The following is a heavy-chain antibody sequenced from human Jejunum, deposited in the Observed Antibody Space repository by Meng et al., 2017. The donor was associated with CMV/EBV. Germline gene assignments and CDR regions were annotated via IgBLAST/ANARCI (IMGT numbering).Heavy chain of an antibody. J-gene: IGHJ4*01. D-gene: IGHD3-22*01. CDR3: ARHSSGLTFHYDSSGYYSH. Sequence: ISSTSYYWGWIRQPPGKGLEWIGSFYYSGSTYYNPSLKSRVTISVDTSKTQFSLKLSSVTAADTAVYYCARHSSGLTFHYDSSGYYSHWGQGTLVTVSS. V-gene: IGHV4-39*01. CDR1: ISSTSYY. CDR2: FYYSGST.